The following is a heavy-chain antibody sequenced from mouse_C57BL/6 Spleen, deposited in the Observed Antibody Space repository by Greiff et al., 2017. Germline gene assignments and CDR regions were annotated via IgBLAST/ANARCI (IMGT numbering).Heavy chain of an antibody. V-gene: IGHV1-64*01. CDR2: IHPNSGST. CDR1: GYTFTSYW. CDR3: ARQLRLNYYAMDY. J-gene: IGHJ4*01. Sequence: QVQLQQSGAELVKPGASVKLSCKASGYTFTSYWMHWVKQRPGQGLEWIGMIHPNSGSTNYNEKFKSKATLTVDKSSSTAYMQRSSLTSEDAAVYYCARQLRLNYYAMDYWGQGTSVTVSS. D-gene: IGHD3-2*02.